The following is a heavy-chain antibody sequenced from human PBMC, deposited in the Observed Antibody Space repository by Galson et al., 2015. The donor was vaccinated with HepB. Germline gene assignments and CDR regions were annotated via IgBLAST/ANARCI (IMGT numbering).Heavy chain of an antibody. J-gene: IGHJ4*02. V-gene: IGHV3-23*01. D-gene: IGHD2-21*02. CDR3: AKEGLDCGGDCYEERYYFDY. Sequence: SLRLSCAASGFTFSSYAMSWVRQAPGKGLEWVSAISGSGGSTYYADSVKGRFTISRDNSKNTLYLQMNSLRAEDTAVYYCAKEGLDCGGDCYEERYYFDYWGQGTLVTVSS. CDR2: ISGSGGST. CDR1: GFTFSSYA.